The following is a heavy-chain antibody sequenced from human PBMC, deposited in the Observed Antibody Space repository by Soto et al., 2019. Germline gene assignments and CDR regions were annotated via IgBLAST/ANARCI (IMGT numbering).Heavy chain of an antibody. CDR2: INSDSSST. J-gene: IGHJ1*01. Sequence: PGVSLRVSCAAAGLNFSSYWMHWVRQAQGKGLVWVSRINSDSSSTTYADSVKGRFTISRDNAKNMLYVQLNNLRAEDTAVYYCARGDRYGGAEYFQYWGQGTLVTVSS. V-gene: IGHV3-74*01. D-gene: IGHD4-17*01. CDR1: GLNFSSYW. CDR3: ARGDRYGGAEYFQY.